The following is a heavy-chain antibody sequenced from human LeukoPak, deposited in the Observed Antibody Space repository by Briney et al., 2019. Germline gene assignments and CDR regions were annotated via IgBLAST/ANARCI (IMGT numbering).Heavy chain of an antibody. CDR3: ARVDYSGASCYLDR. CDR2: ISSSSYYL. CDR1: GFTFSKYN. J-gene: IGHJ4*02. Sequence: GGSLRLSCAASGFTFSKYNMNWVRQSPGKGLEWVSSISSSSYYLTYRDSVKGRFTISRDNAKNSLFLVMNSLRAEDTAVYYCARVDYSGASCYLDRWGQGTLVTVSS. V-gene: IGHV3-21*01. D-gene: IGHD2-15*01.